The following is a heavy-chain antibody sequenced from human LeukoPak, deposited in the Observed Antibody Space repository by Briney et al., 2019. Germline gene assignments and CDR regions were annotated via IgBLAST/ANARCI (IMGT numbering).Heavy chain of an antibody. CDR2: ISGSGGGT. Sequence: GGSLRLSCAAPGFTFSSYAMSWVRQAPGKGLEWVSAISGSGGGTYYADSVKGRFTISRDNSKNTLYLQMNSLRAEDTAVYYCAKGGGQQLVRDYWGQGTLVTVSS. V-gene: IGHV3-23*01. CDR3: AKGGGQQLVRDY. CDR1: GFTFSSYA. D-gene: IGHD6-13*01. J-gene: IGHJ4*02.